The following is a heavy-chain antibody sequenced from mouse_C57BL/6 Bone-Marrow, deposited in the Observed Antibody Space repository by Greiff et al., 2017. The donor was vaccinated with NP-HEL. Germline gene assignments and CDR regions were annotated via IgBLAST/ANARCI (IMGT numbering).Heavy chain of an antibody. Sequence: EVKLVESGGGLVKPGGSLKLSCAASGFTFSDYGMHWVRQAPEKGLEWVAYISSCSSTIYYADTVKGRFTFSRDNAKNTLFLQLTSLRSEDTAMYYCARRLFLFDYWGQGTTLAVSS. V-gene: IGHV5-17*01. CDR2: ISSCSSTI. J-gene: IGHJ2*01. CDR1: GFTFSDYG. D-gene: IGHD1-1*02. CDR3: ARRLFLFDY.